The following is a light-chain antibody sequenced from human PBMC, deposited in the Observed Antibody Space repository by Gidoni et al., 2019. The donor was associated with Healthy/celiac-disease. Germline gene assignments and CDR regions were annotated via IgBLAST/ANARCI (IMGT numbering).Light chain of an antibody. CDR1: QSVSSSY. V-gene: IGKV3-20*01. J-gene: IGKJ3*01. CDR2: GAS. Sequence: ESALTQSPGTPSLSPGERATLSCRASQSVSSSYLAWYQQKPGQAPRLLIYGASSRATGIPDRFSGSGSGTDFTLTISRLEPEDFAVYYCQQYGSSPFTFXPXTKVDIK. CDR3: QQYGSSPFT.